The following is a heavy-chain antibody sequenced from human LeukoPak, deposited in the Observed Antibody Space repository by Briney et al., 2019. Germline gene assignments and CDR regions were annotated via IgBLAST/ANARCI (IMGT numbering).Heavy chain of an antibody. CDR1: GYSISSGYY. V-gene: IGHV4-38-2*02. CDR2: IYHSGST. CDR3: ARDGKDGYNYSDY. J-gene: IGHJ4*02. Sequence: SETLSLTCTVSGYSISSGYYWGWIRQPPGKGLEWIGSIYHSGSTYYNPSLKSRVTISVDTSKNRFSRKLSSVTAADTAVYYCARDGKDGYNYSDYWGQGTLVTVSS. D-gene: IGHD5-24*01.